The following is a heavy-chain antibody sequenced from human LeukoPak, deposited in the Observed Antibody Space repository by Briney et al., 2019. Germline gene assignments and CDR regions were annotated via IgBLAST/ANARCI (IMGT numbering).Heavy chain of an antibody. J-gene: IGHJ4*02. CDR2: IYYSGST. Sequence: SETLSLTRTVSGGSISSYYWSWIRQPPGKGLEWIGYIYYSGSTNYNPSLKSRVTISVDTSKNQFSLKLSSVTAADTAVYYCARVGAVAGLYFDYWGQGTLVTVSS. CDR3: ARVGAVAGLYFDY. V-gene: IGHV4-59*01. D-gene: IGHD6-19*01. CDR1: GGSISSYY.